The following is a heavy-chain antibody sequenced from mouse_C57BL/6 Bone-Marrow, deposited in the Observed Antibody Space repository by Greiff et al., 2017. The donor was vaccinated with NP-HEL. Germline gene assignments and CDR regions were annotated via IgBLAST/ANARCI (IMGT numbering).Heavy chain of an antibody. J-gene: IGHJ3*01. Sequence: QVQLQQSGPELVKPGASVKISCKASGYTFTDYCINWVKQRPGQGLEWIGWIFPGSGSTYYNQKFKGKATLTVDTSSSTAYMLLSSLTSEDSAVYFCARIYDYDVDWFAYWGQGTLVTVSA. CDR2: IFPGSGST. CDR1: GYTFTDYC. V-gene: IGHV1-75*01. D-gene: IGHD2-4*01. CDR3: ARIYDYDVDWFAY.